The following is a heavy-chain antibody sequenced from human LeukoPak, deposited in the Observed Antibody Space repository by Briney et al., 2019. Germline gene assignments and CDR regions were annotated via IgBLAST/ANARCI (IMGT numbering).Heavy chain of an antibody. CDR2: ISSSSSYI. J-gene: IGHJ4*02. CDR3: ARVTGYRIEDYFDY. Sequence: PGGSLRLSCAASGFTFSSYSMNWVRQAPGKGLEWVSSISSSSSYIYYADSVKGRFTISRDNAKNSLYLQMNSLRDEDTAVYYCARVTGYRIEDYFDYWGQGTLVTVSS. V-gene: IGHV3-21*04. CDR1: GFTFSSYS. D-gene: IGHD6-13*01.